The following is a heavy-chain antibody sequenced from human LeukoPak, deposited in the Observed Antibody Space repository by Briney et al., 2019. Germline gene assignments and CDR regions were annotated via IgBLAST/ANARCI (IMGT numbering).Heavy chain of an antibody. J-gene: IGHJ6*02. V-gene: IGHV3-7*04. CDR1: YW. CDR3: ARGGGLDV. CDR2: INHNGNVN. Sequence: YWMXWARQAPGXGXEWVASINHNGNVNYYVDSVKGRFTISRDNAKNSLYLQMSNLRAEDTAVYFCARGGGLDVWGQGATVTVSS.